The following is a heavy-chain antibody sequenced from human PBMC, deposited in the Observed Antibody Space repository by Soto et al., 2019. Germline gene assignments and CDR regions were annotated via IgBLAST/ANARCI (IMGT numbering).Heavy chain of an antibody. Sequence: GASVKVSCKASGYTFTSYGIRWVRQAPGQGLEWMGWISAYNGNTNYAQKLQGRVTVTTDTSTSTAYMELRSLRSDDTAVYYCARDLLGYCSGGSCPGEDWFDPWGQGTLVTVSS. D-gene: IGHD2-15*01. CDR2: ISAYNGNT. J-gene: IGHJ5*02. CDR3: ARDLLGYCSGGSCPGEDWFDP. V-gene: IGHV1-18*04. CDR1: GYTFTSYG.